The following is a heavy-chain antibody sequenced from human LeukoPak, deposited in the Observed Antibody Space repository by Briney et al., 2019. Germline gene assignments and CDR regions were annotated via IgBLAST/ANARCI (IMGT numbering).Heavy chain of an antibody. Sequence: PGGSLRLSCAASGFTFSSYAMNWVRQAPGKGLEWVSSITPSSTYIYYAESMRGRFTVSRDNAKNSLYLQMNSLTAEDTAVYYCARNLNSPIAVAGSDYWGQGTLVTVSS. CDR3: ARNLNSPIAVAGSDY. CDR1: GFTFSSYA. D-gene: IGHD6-19*01. J-gene: IGHJ4*02. CDR2: ITPSSTYI. V-gene: IGHV3-21*01.